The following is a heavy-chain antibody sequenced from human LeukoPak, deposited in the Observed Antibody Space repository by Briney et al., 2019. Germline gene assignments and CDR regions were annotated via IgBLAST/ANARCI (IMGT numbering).Heavy chain of an antibody. CDR2: KKQGGSQR. D-gene: IGHD3-22*01. Sequence: GGSLRLSCTASGFTFSDYWMTWVRQAPGKGPEWGANKKQGGSQRYYVDSVRGRFTISRDNAKNTLYLQMNSLRAEDTAVYYCARDSSGYYYGTPDYWGQGTLVTVSS. J-gene: IGHJ4*02. CDR3: ARDSSGYYYGTPDY. CDR1: GFTFSDYW. V-gene: IGHV3-7*01.